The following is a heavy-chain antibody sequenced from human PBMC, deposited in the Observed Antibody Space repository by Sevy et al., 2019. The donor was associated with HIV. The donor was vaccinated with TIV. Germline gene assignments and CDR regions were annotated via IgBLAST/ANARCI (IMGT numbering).Heavy chain of an antibody. Sequence: LSGGSLRLSCAASGFTFSSYAMHWVRQAPGKGLERVADIIYDGSKKYYADSVKGRFTISRDNSKNTLYLQMNSLRAEDTALYDCAIDQHDYAGNVRTGWFDPWGQGTLVTVSS. CDR2: IIYDGSKK. D-gene: IGHD4-17*01. V-gene: IGHV3-30-3*01. J-gene: IGHJ5*02. CDR1: GFTFSSYA. CDR3: AIDQHDYAGNVRTGWFDP.